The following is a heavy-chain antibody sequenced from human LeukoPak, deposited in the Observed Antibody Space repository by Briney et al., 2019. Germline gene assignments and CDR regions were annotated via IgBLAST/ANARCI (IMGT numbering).Heavy chain of an antibody. Sequence: GGSLRLSCGASGFIFDTHDMHWVRQAPGKGLEWVAFIRYDGSNKYYADSVKGRFTISRDNSKNTLYLQMNSLRAEDTAVYYCAKDRGSSWLLDALDIWGQGTMVTVSS. CDR3: AKDRGSSWLLDALDI. V-gene: IGHV3-30*02. CDR1: GFIFDTHD. CDR2: IRYDGSNK. D-gene: IGHD6-13*01. J-gene: IGHJ3*02.